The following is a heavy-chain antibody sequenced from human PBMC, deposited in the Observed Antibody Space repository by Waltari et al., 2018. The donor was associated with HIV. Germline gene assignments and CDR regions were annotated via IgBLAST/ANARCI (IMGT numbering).Heavy chain of an antibody. D-gene: IGHD2-2*01. CDR2: ISSSSSYI. Sequence: EVQLVESGGGLVKPGGSLRLSCAASGFTFSSYSMNWVRQAPGKGLEWVSSISSSSSYIYYADSVKGRFTISRDNAKNSLYLQMNSLRAEDTAVYYCARVFRGPYCSSTSCLNAFDIWGQGTMVTVSS. J-gene: IGHJ3*02. V-gene: IGHV3-21*01. CDR1: GFTFSSYS. CDR3: ARVFRGPYCSSTSCLNAFDI.